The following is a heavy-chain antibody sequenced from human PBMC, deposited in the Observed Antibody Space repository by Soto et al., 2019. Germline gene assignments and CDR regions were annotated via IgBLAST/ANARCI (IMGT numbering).Heavy chain of an antibody. D-gene: IGHD3-10*01. Sequence: EVHLVESGGGVVRPGGSLRLSCVASGFTFDNYGMTWVRQAPGKGLEWVSAINWNRDIISYADSVKGRFTISRDNAKNSVYLQMNSLRAEDTALYYCARKGSGTDYWGQGTLVTVSS. CDR3: ARKGSGTDY. CDR2: INWNRDII. J-gene: IGHJ4*02. V-gene: IGHV3-20*04. CDR1: GFTFDNYG.